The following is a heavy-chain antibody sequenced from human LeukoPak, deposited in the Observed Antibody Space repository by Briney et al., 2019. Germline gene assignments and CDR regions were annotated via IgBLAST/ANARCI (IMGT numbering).Heavy chain of an antibody. Sequence: GGSLRLSCAVSGFTFSSYWMNWVRQAPGKGLEWVASIRQDGGEKSYVDSVKGRFTISRDNTKNSLYLQINSLRAEDTAVYYCARDGAAAGLYFDLWGQGTLVTVSS. CDR1: GFTFSSYW. J-gene: IGHJ4*01. D-gene: IGHD6-13*01. CDR3: ARDGAAAGLYFDL. CDR2: IRQDGGEK. V-gene: IGHV3-7*01.